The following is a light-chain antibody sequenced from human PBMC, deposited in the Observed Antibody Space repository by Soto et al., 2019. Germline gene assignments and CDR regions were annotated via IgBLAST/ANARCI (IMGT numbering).Light chain of an antibody. V-gene: IGKV3-20*01. CDR2: ADS. Sequence: VLTQSPGILSVSAGERATLSCRASQSIDNRFLAWYQQKPGQAPRLLIYADSVRATGTPDRFSGRGSGTDFTLTISRVESEDFAVYYCQQFGIQYMWTLGQGTKVDIK. J-gene: IGKJ1*01. CDR1: QSIDNRF. CDR3: QQFGIQYMWT.